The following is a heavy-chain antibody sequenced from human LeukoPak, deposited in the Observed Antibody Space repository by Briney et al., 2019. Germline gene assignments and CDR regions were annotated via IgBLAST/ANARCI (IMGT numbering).Heavy chain of an antibody. CDR2: IYWNDDK. D-gene: IGHD3-3*01. V-gene: IGHV2-5*01. J-gene: IGHJ4*02. CDR1: GFSLSTSGVG. Sequence: SGPTLVKPTQTLTLTCTFSGFSLSTSGVGVGWIRQPPGKALEWLALIYWNDDKRYSPSLKSRLTITKDTYKNQVVLTMTNMDPVDTATYYCAHGDYDFWAKSYYFDYWGQGTLVTVSS. CDR3: AHGDYDFWAKSYYFDY.